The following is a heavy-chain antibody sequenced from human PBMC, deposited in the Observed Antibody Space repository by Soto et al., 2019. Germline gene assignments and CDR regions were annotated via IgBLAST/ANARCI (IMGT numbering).Heavy chain of an antibody. CDR1: GFTLSNSV. D-gene: IGHD1-1*01. Sequence: EVHLLQSGGGLVQPGGSLRLSCATSGFTLSNSVMSWVRQAPGKGLEWVSTIAGKTYYSDSVKGRFTISRANSQSTLYLQLNSLRAGDTAVYYCARQIDVPTGMLDHLGQGTLVTFSS. V-gene: IGHV3-23*01. CDR2: IAGKT. J-gene: IGHJ4*02. CDR3: ARQIDVPTGMLDH.